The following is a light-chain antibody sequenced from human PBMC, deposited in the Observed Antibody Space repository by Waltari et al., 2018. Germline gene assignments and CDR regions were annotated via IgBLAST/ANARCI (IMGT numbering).Light chain of an antibody. V-gene: IGLV3-21*02. J-gene: IGLJ2*01. CDR1: NIERKT. CDR2: DDT. Sequence: SYVLTQPPSVSVAPGQTATITCGGNNIERKTVHWYQQRPGQAPVVLVYDDTDRPSRVPDRFSGSNSGNTATLTINRVEVGDEADYYCHVWDSSNDHLVIFGGGTRLTVL. CDR3: HVWDSSNDHLVI.